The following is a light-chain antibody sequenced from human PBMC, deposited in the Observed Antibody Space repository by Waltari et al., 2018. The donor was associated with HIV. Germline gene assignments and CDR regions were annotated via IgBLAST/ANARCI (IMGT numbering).Light chain of an antibody. CDR2: EVS. V-gene: IGLV2-14*01. CDR3: SSVANSVTLSVL. CDR1: SSDIGYSNY. J-gene: IGLJ3*02. Sequence: QFALTQPASVSGSPGQSITIPCSGTSSDIGYSNYVSWYQQHPGKAPKLMIYEVSNRPSGISNRFSGSKSGNTASLTISALQAEDQADYFCSSVANSVTLSVLFGGGTKLTVL.